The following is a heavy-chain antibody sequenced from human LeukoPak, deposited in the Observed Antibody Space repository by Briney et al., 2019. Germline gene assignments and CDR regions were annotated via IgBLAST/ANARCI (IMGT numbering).Heavy chain of an antibody. J-gene: IGHJ5*02. CDR1: GGSISSYS. V-gene: IGHV4-59*08. D-gene: IGHD4-17*01. CDR2: IYYSGST. Sequence: PSATLSLTCTVSGGSISSYSWSWIRQPPGKGLEWIGYIYYSGSTNYNPSLKSRLTISVDTSKNQFSLNLSSVTAADTAVYYCARGMTTGPDPWGQGTLVTVSS. CDR3: ARGMTTGPDP.